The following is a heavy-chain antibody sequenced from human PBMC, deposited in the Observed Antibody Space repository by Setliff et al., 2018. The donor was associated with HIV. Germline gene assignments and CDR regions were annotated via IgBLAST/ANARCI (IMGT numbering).Heavy chain of an antibody. CDR2: IYHSGST. CDR1: GGSISSSSYY. V-gene: IGHV4-39*07. D-gene: IGHD2-21*02. CDR3: AISIVGVTSEMY. Sequence: SETLSLTCTVSGGSISSSSYYWGWIRQPPGKGLEWIGSIYHSGSTYYNPSLKSRVTVSVDTSKTQYSLKMISVTAADTAMYYCAISIVGVTSEMYWAQGTLVTVSS. J-gene: IGHJ4*02.